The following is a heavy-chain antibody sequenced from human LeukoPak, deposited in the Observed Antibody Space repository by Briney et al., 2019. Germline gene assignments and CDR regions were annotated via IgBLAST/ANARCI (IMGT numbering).Heavy chain of an antibody. Sequence: GRSLRLSCEASGFTFSNYGMSWIRQAPGKGPEWVSADSIYGGGPYYADSVKGRFTMSRDNSKNTLYLQTDSLRVDDTAVYYCAKEDVGAAPDYWGQGTLVTVSS. V-gene: IGHV3-23*01. CDR3: AKEDVGAAPDY. CDR1: GFTFSNYG. CDR2: DSIYGGGP. J-gene: IGHJ4*02. D-gene: IGHD2-15*01.